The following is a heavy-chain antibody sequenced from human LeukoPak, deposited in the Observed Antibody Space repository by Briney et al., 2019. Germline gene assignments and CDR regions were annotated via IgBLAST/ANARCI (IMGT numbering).Heavy chain of an antibody. CDR2: ISSSSSTI. CDR1: GFTFSSYR. CDR3: ARIPYYYGSGSLI. Sequence: GGSLRLSCAASGFTFSSYRMNWVRQAPGKGLGWVSYISSSSSTIYYADSVKGRFTISRDNAKNSLYLQMNSLRAEDTAVYYCARIPYYYGSGSLIWGQGTLVTVSS. V-gene: IGHV3-48*01. J-gene: IGHJ4*02. D-gene: IGHD3-10*01.